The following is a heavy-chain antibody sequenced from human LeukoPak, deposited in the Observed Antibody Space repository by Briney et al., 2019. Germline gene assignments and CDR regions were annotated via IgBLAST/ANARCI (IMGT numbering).Heavy chain of an antibody. CDR1: GFTVRNNY. CDR3: ARANGYSYGYGYYYYAMDV. CDR2: IYSGGST. Sequence: PGGSLRLSCAASGFTVRNNYMSWARQAPGRGLEWVSIIYSGGSTYYTDSVRGKFTISRDNSKNTLYLQMNSLRAEDTAVCYCARANGYSYGYGYYYYAMDVWGQGTTVTVSS. D-gene: IGHD5-18*01. J-gene: IGHJ6*02. V-gene: IGHV3-66*01.